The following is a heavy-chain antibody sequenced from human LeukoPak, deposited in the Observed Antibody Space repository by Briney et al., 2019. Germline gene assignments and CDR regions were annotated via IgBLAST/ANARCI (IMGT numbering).Heavy chain of an antibody. CDR3: AREGLGGYNYAT. CDR1: GVSISSGNW. V-gene: IGHV4-4*02. J-gene: IGHJ4*02. CDR2: IYHSGST. D-gene: IGHD5-18*01. Sequence: PSGTLSLTCAVSGVSISSGNWWTWVRQPPGKGLEWIGEIYHSGSTNYNPSLKSRVTISVDKSKNQFSLKLTSVTAADTAFYYCAREGLGGYNYATWGQGTLVTVSS.